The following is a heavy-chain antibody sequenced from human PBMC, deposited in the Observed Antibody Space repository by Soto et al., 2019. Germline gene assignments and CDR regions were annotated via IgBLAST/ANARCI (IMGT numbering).Heavy chain of an antibody. J-gene: IGHJ6*02. CDR1: GYTFTGYY. CDR2: INPNSGGT. CDR3: ARGRRIMITFGGVIVMSYYGMDV. V-gene: IGHV1-2*04. Sequence: ASVKVSCKASGYTFTGYYMHWVRQAPGQGLEWMGWINPNSGGTNYAQKLQGWVTMTRDTSISTAYMELSRLRSDDTAVYYCARGRRIMITFGGVIVMSYYGMDVWG. D-gene: IGHD3-16*02.